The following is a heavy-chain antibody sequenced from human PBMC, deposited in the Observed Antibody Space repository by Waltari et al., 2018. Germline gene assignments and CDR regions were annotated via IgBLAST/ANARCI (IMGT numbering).Heavy chain of an antibody. J-gene: IGHJ4*02. D-gene: IGHD6-13*01. Sequence: EVQVVESGGGLVQPGGSLRLSCAASGFTFSSSWMTWVRQAPGKGRGWVAHIQTDGRATYYVDSVKGRFTISRDNTKNSLYLQMSSLRAEDTAVYYCAIGGVETSWYWRYWGQGTLVTVSS. V-gene: IGHV3-7*01. CDR1: GFTFSSSW. CDR3: AIGGVETSWYWRY. CDR2: IQTDGRAT.